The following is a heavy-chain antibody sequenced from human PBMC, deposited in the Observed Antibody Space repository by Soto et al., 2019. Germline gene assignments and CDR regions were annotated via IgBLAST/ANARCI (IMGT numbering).Heavy chain of an antibody. CDR2: VNPNSGGT. CDR3: ARYDSSGYTDYYYGMDV. D-gene: IGHD3-22*01. J-gene: IGHJ6*02. Sequence: ASVKVSCKASGYTFTGYYMHWVRQAPGQGLEWMGWVNPNSGGTNYAQKFQGWVTMTRDTSINTAYMELRSLRSDDTAVYYCARYDSSGYTDYYYGMDVWGQGTTVTVSS. V-gene: IGHV1-2*04. CDR1: GYTFTGYY.